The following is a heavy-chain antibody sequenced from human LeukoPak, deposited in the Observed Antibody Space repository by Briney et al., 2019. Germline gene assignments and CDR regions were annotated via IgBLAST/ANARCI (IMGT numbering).Heavy chain of an antibody. V-gene: IGHV3-66*01. CDR1: GFTVSSNY. Sequence: GGSLRLSCAASGFTVSSNYMSWVRPAPGKGLEWVSVIYSGGSTYYADSVKGRFTISRDNSKNTLYLQMNSLRAEDTAVYYCAREKSVFTWFDPWGQGTLVTVSS. CDR2: IYSGGST. J-gene: IGHJ5*02. D-gene: IGHD1-20*01. CDR3: AREKSVFTWFDP.